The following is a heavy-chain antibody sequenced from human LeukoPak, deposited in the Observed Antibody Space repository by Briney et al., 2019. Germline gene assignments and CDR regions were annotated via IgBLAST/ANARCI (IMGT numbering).Heavy chain of an antibody. CDR1: GGSISSGGYY. V-gene: IGHV4-31*03. CDR2: IYYSGST. D-gene: IGHD5-18*01. CDR3: ARNTAMVTMAFDY. J-gene: IGHJ4*02. Sequence: SETLSLTCTVSGGSISSGGYYWSWIRQHPGKGLEWIGYIYYSGSTYYNPSLKSRVTISVDTSKNQFSLKLSSVTAADTAVYYCARNTAMVTMAFDYWGQGTLVTVSP.